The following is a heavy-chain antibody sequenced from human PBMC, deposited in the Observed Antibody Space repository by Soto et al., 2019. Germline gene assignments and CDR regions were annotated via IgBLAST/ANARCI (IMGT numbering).Heavy chain of an antibody. V-gene: IGHV2-5*02. D-gene: IGHD3-3*01. CDR2: VYLDDDK. CDR3: EHISAFGGGNWFDP. CDR1: VFSLITSGVC. Sequence: SGPTLVNPTQTLTLTCTFSVFSLITSGVCLCCIRQPPGKSLEWLALVYLDDDKRYSPSLNSILTITKDTSKNQVFLTMTNMDPVXXATYYCEHISAFGGGNWFDPWGQGTLVTVSS. J-gene: IGHJ5*02.